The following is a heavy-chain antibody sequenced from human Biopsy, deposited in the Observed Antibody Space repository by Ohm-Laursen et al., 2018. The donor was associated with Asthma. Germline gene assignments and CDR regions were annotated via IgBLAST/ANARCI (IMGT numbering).Heavy chain of an antibody. V-gene: IGHV3-53*01. D-gene: IGHD3-22*01. CDR2: IYSGGTS. CDR1: GFTFSTYG. J-gene: IGHJ4*02. CDR3: ARRDSSNWSHYYFDY. Sequence: SLRLSCAASGFTFSTYGMHWVRQAPGKGLEWVSVIYSGGTSHTADSVRGRFTISRDYSKNTLYLQMHSLRAEDTAVYYCARRDSSNWSHYYFDYWGQGTLVTVSS.